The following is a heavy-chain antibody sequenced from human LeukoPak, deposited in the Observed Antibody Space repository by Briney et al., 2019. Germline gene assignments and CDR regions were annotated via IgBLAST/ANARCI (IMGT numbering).Heavy chain of an antibody. J-gene: IGHJ6*02. V-gene: IGHV1-2*02. D-gene: IGHD2-15*01. CDR3: ARDLPYHLAAYYYGMDV. Sequence: ASVKVSCKASGYTFTGYYMHWVRQAPGQGLEWMGWINPNSGGTNYAQKLQGRVTMTTDTSTSTAYMELRSLRSDDTAVYYCARDLPYHLAAYYYGMDVWGQGTTVTVSS. CDR2: INPNSGGT. CDR1: GYTFTGYY.